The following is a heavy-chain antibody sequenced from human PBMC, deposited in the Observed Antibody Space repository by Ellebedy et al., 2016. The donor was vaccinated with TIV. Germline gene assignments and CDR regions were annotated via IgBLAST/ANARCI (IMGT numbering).Heavy chain of an antibody. CDR1: GFTFSDTW. J-gene: IGHJ4*02. Sequence: GESLKISCAASGFTFSDTWMHWVRHPPGKGLVWVSRIKSDGISTTYADSVKGRFTISRDNAKNTLYLQMNSLRVEDTAVYYCVRDNYWSIDYWGQGSLVTVSS. CDR2: IKSDGIST. D-gene: IGHD2-8*02. V-gene: IGHV3-74*03. CDR3: VRDNYWSIDY.